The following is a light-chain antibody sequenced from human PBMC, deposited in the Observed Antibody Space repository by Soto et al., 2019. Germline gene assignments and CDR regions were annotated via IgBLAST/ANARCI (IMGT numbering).Light chain of an antibody. V-gene: IGKV4-1*01. J-gene: IGKJ2*01. Sequence: DIVMTQSPDSLAVSLGERATINCKSSQSVLYSPNNKNYLAWYQQKPGHPPKLLIYWASSRESGVPDRSSGSGYGTDFAPTISSLQAEDVAVYYCQQYYGTPHTYGHGTKLEIK. CDR1: QSVLYSPNNKNY. CDR3: QQYYGTPHT. CDR2: WAS.